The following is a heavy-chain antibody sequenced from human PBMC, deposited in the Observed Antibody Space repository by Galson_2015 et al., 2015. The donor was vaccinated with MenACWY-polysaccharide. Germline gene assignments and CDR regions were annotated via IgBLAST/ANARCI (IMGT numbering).Heavy chain of an antibody. Sequence: TLSLTCTVSGDSITSGGYFWSWIRQHPGKGLEWIVSISFDGGTYYNPSLKSRVTMSLDTPKNQFSLQLNSVTAADTAVYYCARGGRAVSNRNWFDPWGQGTLVTVSS. CDR3: ARGGRAVSNRNWFDP. CDR2: ISFDGGT. CDR1: GDSITSGGYF. D-gene: IGHD3-16*01. J-gene: IGHJ5*02. V-gene: IGHV4-31*03.